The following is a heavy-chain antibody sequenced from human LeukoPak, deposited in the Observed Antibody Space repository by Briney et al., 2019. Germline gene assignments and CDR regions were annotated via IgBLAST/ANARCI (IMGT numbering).Heavy chain of an antibody. CDR1: GGTFSSYA. CDR3: ARDTSNLSCMDV. D-gene: IGHD2-2*01. CDR2: IIPIFGTA. J-gene: IGHJ6*02. Sequence: ASVKVSCKASGGTFSSYAISWVRQAPGQGLEWMGGIIPIFGTANYAQKFQGRVTITADESTSTAYMELSSLRAEDTAVYYCARDTSNLSCMDVWGQGTTVTVSS. V-gene: IGHV1-69*13.